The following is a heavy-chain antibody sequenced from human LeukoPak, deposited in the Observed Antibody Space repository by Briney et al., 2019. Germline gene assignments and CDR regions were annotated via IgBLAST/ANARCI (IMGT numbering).Heavy chain of an antibody. V-gene: IGHV4-34*01. CDR1: GGSISSYY. Sequence: PSETLSLTCTVSGGSISSYYWSWIRQPPGKGLEWIGEINHSGSTNYNPSLKSRVTISVDTSKNQLSLKLSSVTAADTAVYYCARRPFDYWGQGTLVTVSS. CDR3: ARRPFDY. CDR2: INHSGST. J-gene: IGHJ4*02.